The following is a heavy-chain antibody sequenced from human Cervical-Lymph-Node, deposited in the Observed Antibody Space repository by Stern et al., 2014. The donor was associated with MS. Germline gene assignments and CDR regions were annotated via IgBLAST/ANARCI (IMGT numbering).Heavy chain of an antibody. Sequence: QVQLVQSGSEVKKPGASVKVSCKASGYTFTRYGISWVRQAPGQGLEWMGWIIAYNGNTNYAQKLQGRVTMTTDTSTSTAYMELRSLRSDDTAVYYCARDRLDYYDSSGYNAFDIWGQGTMVTVSS. V-gene: IGHV1-18*01. J-gene: IGHJ3*02. CDR2: IIAYNGNT. D-gene: IGHD3-22*01. CDR1: GYTFTRYG. CDR3: ARDRLDYYDSSGYNAFDI.